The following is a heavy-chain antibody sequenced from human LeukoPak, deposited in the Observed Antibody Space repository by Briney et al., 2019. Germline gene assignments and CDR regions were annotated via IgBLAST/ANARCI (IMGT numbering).Heavy chain of an antibody. Sequence: ASVKVSCKASGYTFTGYYMHWVRQAPGQGLEWMGWINPNSGGTNYAQKFQGWVTMTRDTSISTAYMELSRLRSDDTAVYYCARGHILTGYSLYNWFDPWGQGTLVTVSS. D-gene: IGHD3-9*01. V-gene: IGHV1-2*04. CDR3: ARGHILTGYSLYNWFDP. CDR1: GYTFTGYY. J-gene: IGHJ5*02. CDR2: INPNSGGT.